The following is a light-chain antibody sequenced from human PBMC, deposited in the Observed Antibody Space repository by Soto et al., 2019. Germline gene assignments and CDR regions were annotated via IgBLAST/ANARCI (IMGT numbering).Light chain of an antibody. CDR2: DVS. V-gene: IGLV2-14*01. CDR3: SSYTSSSTLNYV. Sequence: SVLTQPDSVSGSPGQSITISCTGTSSDVGGYNYVSWYQQRPGKAPKLMIYDVSNRPSGVSNRFSGSKSGNTASLTISGLQAEDEADYYCSSYTSSSTLNYVFGTGTKVTVL. J-gene: IGLJ1*01. CDR1: SSDVGGYNY.